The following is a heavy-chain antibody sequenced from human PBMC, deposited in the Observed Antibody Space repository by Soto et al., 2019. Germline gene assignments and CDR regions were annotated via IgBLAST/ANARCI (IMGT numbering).Heavy chain of an antibody. Sequence: SVKVSCKASGGTFSSYAISWLRQAPGQGLEWMGGIIPIFGTANYAQKFQGRVTITADKSTSTAYMELSSLRSEDTAVYYCARDQGGRGYSYGYYYYGMDVWGQGTTVT. J-gene: IGHJ6*02. V-gene: IGHV1-69*06. D-gene: IGHD5-18*01. CDR1: GGTFSSYA. CDR2: IIPIFGTA. CDR3: ARDQGGRGYSYGYYYYGMDV.